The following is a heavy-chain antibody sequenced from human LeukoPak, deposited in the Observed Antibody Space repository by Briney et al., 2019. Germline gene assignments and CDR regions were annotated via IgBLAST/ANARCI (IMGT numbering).Heavy chain of an antibody. Sequence: GGSLRLSCAASGFTVSSNYMSWVRQAPGKGLEWVSVMYSGGSTYYADSVKGRFTISRDNSKNTLYLQMNSLRAEDTAVYYCARGIAAAGTNFDYWGQGALVTVSS. J-gene: IGHJ4*02. D-gene: IGHD6-13*01. CDR3: ARGIAAAGTNFDY. V-gene: IGHV3-53*01. CDR2: MYSGGST. CDR1: GFTVSSNY.